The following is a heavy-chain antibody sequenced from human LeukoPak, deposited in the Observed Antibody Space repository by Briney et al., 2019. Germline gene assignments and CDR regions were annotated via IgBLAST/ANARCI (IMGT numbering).Heavy chain of an antibody. D-gene: IGHD6-13*01. Sequence: GSLRLSCAASGFTFSSYAMSWIRQPPGKGLEWIGSFYYSGSTYYSPSLKSRVTISVDTSKNQFSLKLSSVTVADTAVYYCARRSTTWNAFDIWGQGTMVTVS. V-gene: IGHV4-39*01. CDR3: ARRSTTWNAFDI. CDR1: GFTFSSYA. CDR2: FYYSGST. J-gene: IGHJ3*02.